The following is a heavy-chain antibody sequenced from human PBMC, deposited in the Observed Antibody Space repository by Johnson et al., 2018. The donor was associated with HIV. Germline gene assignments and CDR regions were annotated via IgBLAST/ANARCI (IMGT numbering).Heavy chain of an antibody. CDR3: AKDTGAYYDTFLAFDI. Sequence: VQLVESGGGLVQPGGSLRLSCAASGFTFSDYYMSWIRQAPGKGLEWVSSIGSNTHYADSVKGRFTISRDNSKNTLYLEMNSLRAEDTAVYYYAKDTGAYYDTFLAFDIWGQGTMVTVSS. CDR1: GFTFSDYY. J-gene: IGHJ3*02. CDR2: IGSNT. D-gene: IGHD3-22*01. V-gene: IGHV3-23*04.